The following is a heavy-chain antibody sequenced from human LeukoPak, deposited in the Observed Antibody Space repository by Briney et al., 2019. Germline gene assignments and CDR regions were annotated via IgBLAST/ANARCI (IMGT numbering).Heavy chain of an antibody. D-gene: IGHD3-22*01. J-gene: IGHJ6*03. CDR3: ARTGIEPEAYYDSSGSPYYYYYYMDV. Sequence: SVKVSCEASGGAFSSYAISWVRQAPGQGLEWMGRIIPIFGTANYAQKFQGRVTITADKSTSTAYMELSSLRSEDTAVYYCARTGIEPEAYYDSSGSPYYYYYYMDVWGKGTTVTVSS. V-gene: IGHV1-69*06. CDR2: IIPIFGTA. CDR1: GGAFSSYA.